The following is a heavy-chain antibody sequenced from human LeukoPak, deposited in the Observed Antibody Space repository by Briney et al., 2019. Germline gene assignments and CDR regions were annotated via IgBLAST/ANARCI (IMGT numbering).Heavy chain of an antibody. CDR2: ISSNGGST. CDR3: ARPGCSSTSCYANY. CDR1: GFTFSSYA. Sequence: GGSLRLSCAASGFTFSSYAMHWVRQAPGKGLEYVSAISSNGGSTYYANSVKGRFTISRDNSKNTLYLQMGSLRAEDMAVYYCARPGCSSTSCYANYWDQGTLVTVSS. D-gene: IGHD2-2*01. V-gene: IGHV3-64*01. J-gene: IGHJ4*02.